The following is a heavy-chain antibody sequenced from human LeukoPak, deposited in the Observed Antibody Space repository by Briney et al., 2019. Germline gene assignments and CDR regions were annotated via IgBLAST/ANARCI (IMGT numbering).Heavy chain of an antibody. CDR1: GGTFSSYA. CDR3: AKVWVTYYDRGIFDS. J-gene: IGHJ4*02. V-gene: IGHV1-69*13. Sequence: SVKVSCKASGGTFSSYAISWVRQAPGQGLEWMGGIIPIFGTANYAQKFQGRVTITADESTSTAYMELSSLRGEDTAAYYCAKVWVTYYDRGIFDSWGQGTRVTVSS. D-gene: IGHD3-22*01. CDR2: IIPIFGTA.